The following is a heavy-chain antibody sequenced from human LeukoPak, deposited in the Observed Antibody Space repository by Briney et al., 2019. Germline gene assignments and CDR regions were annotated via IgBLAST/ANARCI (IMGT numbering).Heavy chain of an antibody. Sequence: SETLSLTCTVSGGSISSYYWSWIRQPAGKGLEWIGRIYTSGSTNYNPSLKCRVTMSVDTSKNQFSLKLSSVTAADTAVYYCARSAASRYCSGGSCSDYGMDVWGQGTTVTVSS. CDR2: IYTSGST. V-gene: IGHV4-4*07. CDR3: ARSAASRYCSGGSCSDYGMDV. J-gene: IGHJ6*02. CDR1: GGSISSYY. D-gene: IGHD2-15*01.